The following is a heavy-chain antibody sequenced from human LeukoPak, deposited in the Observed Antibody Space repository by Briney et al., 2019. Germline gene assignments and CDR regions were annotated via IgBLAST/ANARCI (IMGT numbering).Heavy chain of an antibody. CDR3: ARQGLGSSGYYNWFDP. D-gene: IGHD3-22*01. V-gene: IGHV5-51*01. J-gene: IGHJ5*02. CDR2: IYPGDSDT. CDR1: GYSFTSYW. Sequence: GESLKISCKGSGYSFTSYWIGWVRQMPGKGLEWMGIIYPGDSDTRYSPSFQGQVTISADKSISTAYLQWSSLKASDTAMYYCARQGLGSSGYYNWFDPWGQGTLVTVSS.